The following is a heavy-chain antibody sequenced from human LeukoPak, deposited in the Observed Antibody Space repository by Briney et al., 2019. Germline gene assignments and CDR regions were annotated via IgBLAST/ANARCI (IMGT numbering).Heavy chain of an antibody. J-gene: IGHJ4*02. V-gene: IGHV1-69*06. Sequence: SVKVSCKASGGTFSSYAISWVRQAPGQGLEWMGGIIPIFGTANYAQKFQGRVTITADKSTSTGYMELSSLRSEDTAVYYCARPRGGYSYGYGYYFDYWGQGTLVTVSS. CDR3: ARPRGGYSYGYGYYFDY. CDR1: GGTFSSYA. D-gene: IGHD5-18*01. CDR2: IIPIFGTA.